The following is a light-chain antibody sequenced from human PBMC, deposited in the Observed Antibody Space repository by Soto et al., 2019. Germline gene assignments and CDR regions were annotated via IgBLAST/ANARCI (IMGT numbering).Light chain of an antibody. Sequence: QSALTQPASVSGSPGQSITISCTGTSSDVGSYNLVSWYQQHPGKDPKLMIYEVSKRPSGVSNRFSGSKSGNTASLTISGLQAEDEADYYFCSYAGSSTSPYVFGTGTKLTVL. CDR2: EVS. CDR3: CSYAGSSTSPYV. CDR1: SSDVGSYNL. V-gene: IGLV2-23*02. J-gene: IGLJ1*01.